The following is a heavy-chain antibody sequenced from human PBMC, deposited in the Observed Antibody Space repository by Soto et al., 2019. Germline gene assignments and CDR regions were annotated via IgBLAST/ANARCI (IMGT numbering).Heavy chain of an antibody. V-gene: IGHV5-51*01. CDR3: ARRAAERGSYYYYYGMDV. Sequence: GESLKISCKGSGYSFTSYWIGWVRQMPGKGLEWMGIIYPGDSDTRYSPSFQGQVTISADKSISTAYLQWSSLKASDTAMYYCARRAAERGSYYYYYGMDVVGPGTTVTVSS. J-gene: IGHJ6*02. CDR2: IYPGDSDT. D-gene: IGHD1-26*01. CDR1: GYSFTSYW.